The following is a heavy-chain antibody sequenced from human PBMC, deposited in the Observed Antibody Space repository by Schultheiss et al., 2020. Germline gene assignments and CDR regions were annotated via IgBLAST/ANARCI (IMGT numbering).Heavy chain of an antibody. Sequence: GGSLRLSCAASGFTFDDYAMHWVRQAPGKGLEWVSLISWDGGSTYYADSVKGRFTISRDNAKNSLYLQMNSLRAEDTAVYYCARDPRAVRYGSGSGGWFDPWGQGTLVTVSS. J-gene: IGHJ5*02. D-gene: IGHD3-10*01. CDR1: GFTFDDYA. CDR3: ARDPRAVRYGSGSGGWFDP. V-gene: IGHV3-43D*04. CDR2: ISWDGGST.